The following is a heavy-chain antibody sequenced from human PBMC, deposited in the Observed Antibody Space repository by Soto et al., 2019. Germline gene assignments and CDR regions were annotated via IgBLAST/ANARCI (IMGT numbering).Heavy chain of an antibody. J-gene: IGHJ4*02. CDR1: GFTFSSYA. CDR2: ISYDGSNK. V-gene: IGHV3-30-3*01. Sequence: LILSCAASGFTFSSYAMHRVRQAPGKGLEWVEVISYDGSNKYYADSVKGRFTISRDNSKNTLYLQMNSLRAEDTAVYYCARDFIIVGATGTDCWGQGTLVSVSS. D-gene: IGHD1-26*01. CDR3: ARDFIIVGATGTDC.